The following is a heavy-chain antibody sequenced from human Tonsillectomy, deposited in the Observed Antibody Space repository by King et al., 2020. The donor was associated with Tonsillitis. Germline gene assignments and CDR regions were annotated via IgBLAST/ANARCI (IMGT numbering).Heavy chain of an antibody. CDR2: INHSGST. Sequence: VQLQQWGAGLLKPSETLSLTCAVYGGSFSDYYWSWIRQPPGKGLEWIGEINHSGSTIYTPSLKSRVTISVDTSKNQFSLKLSSVTAADTAVYYCARGRGLVGQRLADFDYWGQGTLVTVSS. J-gene: IGHJ4*02. CDR3: ARGRGLVGQRLADFDY. V-gene: IGHV4-34*01. CDR1: GGSFSDYY. D-gene: IGHD6-19*01.